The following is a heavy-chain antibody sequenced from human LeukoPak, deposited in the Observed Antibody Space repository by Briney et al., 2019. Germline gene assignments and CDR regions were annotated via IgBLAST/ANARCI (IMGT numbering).Heavy chain of an antibody. Sequence: SETLSLTCAVYGGSFSGYYWSWIRQPPGKGLEWIGEINHSGSTNYNPSLKRRVTISVDASKNQFSLKLSSVTAADTAVYYCARAGIVAANLDYWGQGTLVTVSS. J-gene: IGHJ4*02. CDR2: INHSGST. D-gene: IGHD6-13*01. CDR3: ARAGIVAANLDY. CDR1: GGSFSGYY. V-gene: IGHV4-34*01.